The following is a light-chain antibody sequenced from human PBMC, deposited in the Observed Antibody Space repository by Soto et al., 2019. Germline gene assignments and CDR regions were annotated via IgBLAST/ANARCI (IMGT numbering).Light chain of an antibody. CDR2: DAS. J-gene: IGKJ3*01. Sequence: DIQMTQSPSSLSASVGDRVTITCQASQDITSYLNWYQHKPGKAPKLLIYDASILEAGVRPSFSGSGSGTDFTLTISSLQPEDVAAYYCQHCDYLPIFGPGTTVDFK. CDR3: QHCDYLPI. V-gene: IGKV1-33*01. CDR1: QDITSY.